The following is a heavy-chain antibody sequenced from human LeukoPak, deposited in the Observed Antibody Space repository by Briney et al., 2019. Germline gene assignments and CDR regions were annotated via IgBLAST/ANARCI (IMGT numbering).Heavy chain of an antibody. V-gene: IGHV4-34*01. CDR1: GGSFSGYY. Sequence: PSETLSLTCAVCGGSFSGYYWSWIRQPPGKGLEWIGEINHSGSTNYNPSLKSRVTISVDTSKNQFSLKLSSVTAADTAVYYCARSSGGSCCLFDYWGRGTLVTVSS. CDR3: ARSSGGSCCLFDY. CDR2: INHSGST. J-gene: IGHJ4*02. D-gene: IGHD2-15*01.